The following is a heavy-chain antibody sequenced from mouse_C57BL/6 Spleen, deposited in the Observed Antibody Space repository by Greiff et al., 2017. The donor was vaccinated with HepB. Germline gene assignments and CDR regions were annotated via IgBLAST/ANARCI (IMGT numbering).Heavy chain of an antibody. D-gene: IGHD1-1*01. V-gene: IGHV1-69*01. CDR2: IDPSDSYT. CDR3: ARDNYYGSSTAWFAY. J-gene: IGHJ3*01. CDR1: GYTFTSYW. Sequence: VQLQQPGAELVMPGASVKLSCKASGYTFTSYWMHWVKQRPGQGLEWIGEIDPSDSYTNYNQKFKGKSTLTVDKSSSTAYMQLSSLTSEDSAVYYCARDNYYGSSTAWFAYWGQGTLVTVSA.